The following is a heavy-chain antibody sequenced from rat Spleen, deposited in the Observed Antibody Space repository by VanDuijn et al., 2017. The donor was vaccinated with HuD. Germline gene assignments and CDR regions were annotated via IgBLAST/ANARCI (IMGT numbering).Heavy chain of an antibody. D-gene: IGHD1-1*01. V-gene: IGHV2-77*01. CDR2: MWGDGST. Sequence: QVQMKETGPGLVQTTQTLTVTCTVSGFSLTSYGVNWVRQAPGKGLEWMGIMWGDGSTNYNPVLKSRLSISRDTSKSQVFLTMNRLQTDDTAVYYCFLSGEGYWGQGVKVTVSS. CDR3: FLSGEGY. J-gene: IGHJ2*01. CDR1: GFSLTSYG.